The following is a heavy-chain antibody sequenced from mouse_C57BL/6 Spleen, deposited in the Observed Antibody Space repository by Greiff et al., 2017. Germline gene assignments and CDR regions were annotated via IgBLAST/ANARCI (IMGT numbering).Heavy chain of an antibody. CDR2: ISYDGSN. CDR1: GYSITSGYY. V-gene: IGHV3-6*01. D-gene: IGHD1-1*01. CDR3: ARINLWGNPLILLAMDY. Sequence: VQLQQSGPGLVKPSQSLSLTCSVTGYSITSGYYWNWIRQFPGNKLEWMGYISYDGSNNYNPSLKNRISITRDTSKNQFFLKLNSVTTEDTATYYGARINLWGNPLILLAMDYWGQGTSVTVSS. J-gene: IGHJ4*01.